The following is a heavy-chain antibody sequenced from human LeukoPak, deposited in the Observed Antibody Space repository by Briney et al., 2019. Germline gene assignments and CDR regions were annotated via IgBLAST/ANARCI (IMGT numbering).Heavy chain of an antibody. CDR2: IKQEGSEK. CDR3: ARVQWELRGVGSYFEY. J-gene: IGHJ4*02. Sequence: PGGSLRLSCVVSGFTFSSYWMRWVRQAPGKGGEWVANIKQEGSEKYYVDSVKGRFTMSRDDAKNSLYLQINTLKAENTAVSYCARVQWELRGVGSYFEYWGQGALVTVSS. CDR1: GFTFSSYW. D-gene: IGHD1-26*01. V-gene: IGHV3-7*01.